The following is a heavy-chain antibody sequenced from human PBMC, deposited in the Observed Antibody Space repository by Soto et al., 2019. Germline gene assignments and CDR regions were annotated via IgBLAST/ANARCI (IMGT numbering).Heavy chain of an antibody. V-gene: IGHV4-59*08. CDR3: ARHPIRYYDVLTGQIVYPEFNWVDP. CDR2: VYHTGST. D-gene: IGHD3-9*01. Sequence: SETLSVTCAVSGGFITNDYWSWIRQHPGKGLEWIGYVYHTGSTNYKPSLKSRVTISVDKSKNQFSLKLTSVTAADTAVYYCARHPIRYYDVLTGQIVYPEFNWVDPWGHGILVTVSS. J-gene: IGHJ5*02. CDR1: GGFITNDY.